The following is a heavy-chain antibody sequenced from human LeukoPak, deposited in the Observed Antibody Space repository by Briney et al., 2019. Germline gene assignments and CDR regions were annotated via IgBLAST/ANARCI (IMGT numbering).Heavy chain of an antibody. V-gene: IGHV3-48*03. J-gene: IGHJ5*02. Sequence: GGSLRLSCAAAGFTFSSYEMNWVRQAPGRGLEWVSYISSSGSTIYYVDSVKGRFTISRDNAKNSLYLQMNSLRAEDTAVYYCARERGTVVTPDWFDPWGQGTLVTVSS. CDR1: GFTFSSYE. CDR3: ARERGTVVTPDWFDP. CDR2: ISSSGSTI. D-gene: IGHD4-23*01.